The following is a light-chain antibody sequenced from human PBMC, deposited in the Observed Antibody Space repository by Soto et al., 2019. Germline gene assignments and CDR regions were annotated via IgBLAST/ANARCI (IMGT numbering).Light chain of an antibody. CDR3: QESFNTPRT. Sequence: DIQMTQSPSSLSASVGDRVTITCRASQTISTYLNWYQQKPSKAPKLLIYAASSLQSGVPSRFSGSGSGTDFTLTISSLQPEDFGTYYCQESFNTPRTFGQGTKLDIK. V-gene: IGKV1-39*01. CDR2: AAS. J-gene: IGKJ1*01. CDR1: QTISTY.